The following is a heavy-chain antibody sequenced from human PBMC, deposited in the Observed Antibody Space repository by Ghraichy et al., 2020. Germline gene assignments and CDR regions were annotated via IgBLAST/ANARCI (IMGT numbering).Heavy chain of an antibody. J-gene: IGHJ4*02. V-gene: IGHV1-2*02. CDR3: ARIRPATAGLDY. D-gene: IGHD4-17*01. CDR1: GYSVISFV. CDR2: INPDSGVT. Sequence: ASVKVSCKAGGYSVISFVIQWVREARVQGLEWMGWINPDSGVTHHAKSVQGRVTMTWDTSFSTAFMELSRLTSDDRAIYYCARIRPATAGLDYWGQGTLV.